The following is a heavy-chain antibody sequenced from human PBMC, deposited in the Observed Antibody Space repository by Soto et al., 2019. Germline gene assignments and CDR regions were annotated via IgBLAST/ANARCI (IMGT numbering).Heavy chain of an antibody. Sequence: GGSLRLSCAASGFTFSSYAMSWVRQAPGKGLEWVPAISGSGGSTYYADSVKGRFTISRDNSKNTLYLRMNSLRAEDTAVYYCAKDIGDFWSGYFLNWFDPWGQGTLVTVPQ. D-gene: IGHD3-3*01. J-gene: IGHJ5*02. V-gene: IGHV3-23*01. CDR1: GFTFSSYA. CDR2: ISGSGGST. CDR3: AKDIGDFWSGYFLNWFDP.